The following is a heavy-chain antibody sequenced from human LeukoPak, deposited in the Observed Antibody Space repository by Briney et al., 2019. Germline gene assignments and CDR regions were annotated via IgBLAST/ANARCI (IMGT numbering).Heavy chain of an antibody. Sequence: GGSLRLSCAASGFTFSNAWMSWVRQAPGKGLEWVGRIKSKTDGGTTDYAAPVKGRFTISRDDSKNTLYLQMNSLKTEDTAVYYCTTDVFLASTIDYWGQGTLVTVSS. CDR3: TTDVFLASTIDY. CDR1: GFTFSNAW. D-gene: IGHD1-1*01. CDR2: IKSKTDGGTT. V-gene: IGHV3-15*01. J-gene: IGHJ4*02.